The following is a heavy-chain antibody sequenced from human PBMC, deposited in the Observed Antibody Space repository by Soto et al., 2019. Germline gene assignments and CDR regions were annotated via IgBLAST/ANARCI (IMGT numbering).Heavy chain of an antibody. Sequence: ASVKVSCKASGYTFTSYGISWVRQAPGQGLEWMGWISAYNGNTNYAQKLQGRVTMTTDTSTSTAYMELRSLRSDDTAVYYCAREIGGWYAGGFDPWGQGTLVTVSS. V-gene: IGHV1-18*01. D-gene: IGHD6-19*01. CDR3: AREIGGWYAGGFDP. CDR2: ISAYNGNT. J-gene: IGHJ5*02. CDR1: GYTFTSYG.